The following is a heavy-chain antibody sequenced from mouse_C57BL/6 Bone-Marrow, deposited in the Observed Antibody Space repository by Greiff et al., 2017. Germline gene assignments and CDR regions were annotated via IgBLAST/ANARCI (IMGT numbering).Heavy chain of an antibody. Sequence: VMLVESGGDLVKPGGSLKLSCAASGFTFSSYGMSWVRQTPDKRLEWVATISSGGSYTYYPDSVKGRFTISRDNAKNTLYLQMSSLKSEDTAMYYCARLGYYGSSYFDYWGQGTTLTVSS. CDR1: GFTFSSYG. J-gene: IGHJ2*01. CDR3: ARLGYYGSSYFDY. CDR2: ISSGGSYT. D-gene: IGHD1-1*01. V-gene: IGHV5-6*02.